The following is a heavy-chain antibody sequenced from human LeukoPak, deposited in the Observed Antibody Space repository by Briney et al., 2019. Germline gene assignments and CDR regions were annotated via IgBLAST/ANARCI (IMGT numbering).Heavy chain of an antibody. CDR3: AKVVPAGGYYFDY. V-gene: IGHV4-59*01. Sequence: SETLSLTCTVSGGSISSYYWSWIRQPPGKGLEWNGYIYYSGSTNYNPSLKSRVTISVDTSKNQFSLKLSSVTAADTAVYYCAKVVPAGGYYFDYWGQGTLVTVSS. D-gene: IGHD2-2*01. CDR1: GGSISSYY. J-gene: IGHJ4*02. CDR2: IYYSGST.